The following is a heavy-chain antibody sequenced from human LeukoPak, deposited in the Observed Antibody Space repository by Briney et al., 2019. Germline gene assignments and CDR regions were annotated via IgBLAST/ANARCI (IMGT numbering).Heavy chain of an antibody. J-gene: IGHJ4*02. CDR3: ARSYCSSTSCHNYFDY. D-gene: IGHD2-2*02. CDR1: GYTFTGYY. Sequence: GASVKVSCKASGYTFTGYYMHWVRQAPGQGLEWMGWINPNSGGTNYAQKFQGRVTMTRDTPISTAYMELSRLRSDDTAVYYCARSYCSSTSCHNYFDYWGQGTLVTVSS. V-gene: IGHV1-2*02. CDR2: INPNSGGT.